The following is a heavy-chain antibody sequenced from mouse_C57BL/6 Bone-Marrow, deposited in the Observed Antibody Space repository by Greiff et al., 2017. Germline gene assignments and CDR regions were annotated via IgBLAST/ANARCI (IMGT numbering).Heavy chain of an antibody. CDR1: GYTFTSYW. CDR3: AREKITTVVGASMDY. V-gene: IGHV1-72*01. D-gene: IGHD1-1*01. J-gene: IGHJ4*01. CDR2: IDPNSGGT. Sequence: QQSCKASGYTFTSYWMHWVKQRPGRGLEWIGRIDPNSGGTKYNEKFKSKATLTVDKPSSTAYMQLSSLTSADSAVYYCAREKITTVVGASMDYWGQGTSVTVSS.